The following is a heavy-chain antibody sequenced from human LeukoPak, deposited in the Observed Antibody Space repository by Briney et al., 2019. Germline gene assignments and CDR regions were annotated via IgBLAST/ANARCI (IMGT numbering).Heavy chain of an antibody. CDR2: ISSSSSYI. D-gene: IGHD5-18*01. J-gene: IGHJ4*02. CDR1: GFTFSSYA. Sequence: PGGSLRLSCAASGFTFSSYAMNWVRQAPGKGLEWVSSISSSSSYIYYADSVKGRFTISRDNAKNSLYLQMNSLRAEDTAVYYCARVYTAMVTPAIDYWGQGTLVTVSS. CDR3: ARVYTAMVTPAIDY. V-gene: IGHV3-21*01.